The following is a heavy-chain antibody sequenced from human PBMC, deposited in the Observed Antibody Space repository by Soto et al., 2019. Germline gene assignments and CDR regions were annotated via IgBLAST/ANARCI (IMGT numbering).Heavy chain of an antibody. CDR1: GGTFSSYA. D-gene: IGHD1-1*01. V-gene: IGHV1-69*12. CDR3: ARDAVTTNLYYYYGMDV. Sequence: QVQLVQSGAEVKKPGSSVKVSCKASGGTFSSYAISWVRQAPGQGLEWMGGIIPIFGTANYAQKFQGRVTITADESTSTAYMELSSLRSEDTAVYYCARDAVTTNLYYYYGMDVWGQGTTVTVPS. J-gene: IGHJ6*02. CDR2: IIPIFGTA.